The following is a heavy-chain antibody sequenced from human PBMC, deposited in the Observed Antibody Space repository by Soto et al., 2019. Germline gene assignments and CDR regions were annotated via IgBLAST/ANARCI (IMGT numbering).Heavy chain of an antibody. CDR1: GGSISRGGYS. J-gene: IGHJ4*02. Sequence: SETLSLTCAVSGGSISRGGYSWSWIRQPPGKGLEWIGNTYHSGRTNYNPSLKSRVTLSVDSSKNQFSLKLSSVTAADTAVYYCARGGYSGYDFDYWGQGTLVTVSS. CDR2: TYHSGRT. D-gene: IGHD5-12*01. V-gene: IGHV4-30-2*01. CDR3: ARGGYSGYDFDY.